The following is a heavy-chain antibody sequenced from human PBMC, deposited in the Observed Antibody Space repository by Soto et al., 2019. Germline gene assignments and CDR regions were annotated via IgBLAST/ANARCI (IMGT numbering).Heavy chain of an antibody. CDR3: APESPQAISDGMDV. CDR1: GYTFTGYY. Sequence: ASVKVSCKASGYTFTGYYIHWVREAPGQGLEWMGWINPQTGGTSYAQKFQGRVTLSRDTSINTAYLELSRLTFDDAAVYFCAPESPQAISDGMDVWGQGTTVTVSS. J-gene: IGHJ6*02. D-gene: IGHD3-9*01. CDR2: INPQTGGT. V-gene: IGHV1-2*02.